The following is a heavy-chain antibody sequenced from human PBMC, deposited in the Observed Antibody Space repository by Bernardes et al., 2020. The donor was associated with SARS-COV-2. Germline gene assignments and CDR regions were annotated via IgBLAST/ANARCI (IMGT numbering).Heavy chain of an antibody. CDR3: ASSFYYYDSSGKIDY. V-gene: IGHV3-30*01. CDR1: GFTFSSYA. D-gene: IGHD3-22*01. Sequence: GRSLKLCCAASGFTFSSYAMHWVRQAPGKGLEWVAVISYDGSNKYYADSVKGRFTISRDNSKNTLYLQMNSLRAEDTAVYYCASSFYYYDSSGKIDYWGQGTLVTVSS. CDR2: ISYDGSNK. J-gene: IGHJ4*02.